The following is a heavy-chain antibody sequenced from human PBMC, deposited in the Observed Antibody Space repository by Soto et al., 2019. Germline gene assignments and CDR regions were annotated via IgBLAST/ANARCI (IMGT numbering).Heavy chain of an antibody. CDR2: VSGTGSGGST. J-gene: IGHJ4*02. V-gene: IGHV3-23*01. CDR3: AIYGSYPNFYIDY. D-gene: IGHD1-26*01. Sequence: GGSLRLSCAASGFTFSSYAMSWVRQAPGKGLEWVSAVSGTGSGGSTYYADSVKGRFTISRDNSKNTLYLQMNSLGAEDTAVYYCAIYGSYPNFYIDYWGQGSLVTVSS. CDR1: GFTFSSYA.